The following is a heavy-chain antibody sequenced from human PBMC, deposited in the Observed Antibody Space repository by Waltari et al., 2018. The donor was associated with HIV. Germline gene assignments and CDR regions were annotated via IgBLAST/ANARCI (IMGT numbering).Heavy chain of an antibody. CDR3: ARLPEEVATISGPDDAFDI. D-gene: IGHD5-12*01. CDR1: GGTFSSSA. J-gene: IGHJ3*02. CDR2: IIPIFGTA. Sequence: QVQLVQSGAEVKKPGSSVKVSCKASGGTFSSSAISWVRPAPGHGLEWMGGIIPIFGTANYAQKFQGRVTITADESTSTAYMELSSLRSEDTAVYYCARLPEEVATISGPDDAFDIWGQGTMVTVSS. V-gene: IGHV1-69*01.